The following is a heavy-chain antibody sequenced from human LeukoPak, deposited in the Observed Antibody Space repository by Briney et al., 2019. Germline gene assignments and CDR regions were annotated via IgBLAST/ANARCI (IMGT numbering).Heavy chain of an antibody. D-gene: IGHD3-22*01. J-gene: IGHJ3*02. CDR2: IYTSGST. Sequence: SETLSLTCTVSGGSISSYYWSWIRQPAGKGLEWIGRIYTSGSTNYNPSLKSRVTMSVDTSENQFSLKLSSVTAADTAVYYCAREYYYDSSGYYSDAFDIWGQGTMVTVSS. CDR1: GGSISSYY. CDR3: AREYYYDSSGYYSDAFDI. V-gene: IGHV4-4*07.